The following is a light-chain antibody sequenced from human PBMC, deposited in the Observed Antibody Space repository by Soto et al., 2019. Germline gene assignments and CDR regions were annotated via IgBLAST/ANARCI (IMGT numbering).Light chain of an antibody. Sequence: QSALTQPPSASGSPGQSVTISCTGTSSDVGGYNYVSWYQHHPGKAPKLMIYEVSKRPSGVPDRFSGSKSGNTASLTLSGLQAEDEADYYCSSYASSNNLVFGGGTKLTVL. J-gene: IGLJ2*01. CDR1: SSDVGGYNY. CDR2: EVS. CDR3: SSYASSNNLV. V-gene: IGLV2-8*01.